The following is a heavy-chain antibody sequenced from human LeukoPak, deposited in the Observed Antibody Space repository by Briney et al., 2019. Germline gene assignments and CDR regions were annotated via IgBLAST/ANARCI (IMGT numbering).Heavy chain of an antibody. J-gene: IGHJ3*01. CDR1: GFTFSSYW. D-gene: IGHD3-16*01. Sequence: PGGTLRLSCAASGFTFSSYWMHWVRQAPGKGLVWVSRINTDGSNTNYADSVKGRFTISRDNAKNTLHLQMSSLRAEDTAVYYCARDFLHLGGWGQGTMVTVSS. CDR2: INTDGSNT. V-gene: IGHV3-74*01. CDR3: ARDFLHLGG.